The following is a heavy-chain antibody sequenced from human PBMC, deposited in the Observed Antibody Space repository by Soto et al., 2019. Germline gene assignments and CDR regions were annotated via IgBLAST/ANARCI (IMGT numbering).Heavy chain of an antibody. CDR3: ARASLRYFGWSIYFDY. CDR2: IYYSGST. V-gene: IGHV4-59*01. D-gene: IGHD3-9*01. Sequence: SETLSLTCTVSGGSISSYYWSWIRQPPGKGLEWIGYIYYSGSTNYNPSPKSRVTISVDTSKNQFSLKLSSVTAADTAVYYCARASLRYFGWSIYFDYWGQGTLVTVSS. CDR1: GGSISSYY. J-gene: IGHJ4*02.